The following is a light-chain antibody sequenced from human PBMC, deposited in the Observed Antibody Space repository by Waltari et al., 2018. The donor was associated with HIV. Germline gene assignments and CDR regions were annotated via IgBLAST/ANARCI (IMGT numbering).Light chain of an antibody. CDR3: HPYGGSPLT. V-gene: IGKV3-20*01. CDR1: QGVSSNY. CDR2: GAA. Sequence: EIVLTQSPGTLSLSPGERATLSCRASQGVSSNYFAWYQQRPGQAPRLLTYGAAFRGTGIPDRFSGSGSGTDFTLTNTRLEPEDFAVYYCHPYGGSPLTFGGGTKVEIK. J-gene: IGKJ4*01.